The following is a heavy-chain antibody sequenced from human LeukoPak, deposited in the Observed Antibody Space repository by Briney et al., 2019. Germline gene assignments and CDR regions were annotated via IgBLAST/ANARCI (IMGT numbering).Heavy chain of an antibody. CDR3: STGAPRRCITGICYFFDY. D-gene: IGHD2-8*01. V-gene: IGHV1-24*01. CDR2: FDPEDGET. Sequence: ASVKVSCKVSGYTPTKLSMHWVRQAPGKGLEWMGGFDPEDGETIYAQKFQGRVTMTEDTSTDTAYMELRSLRSDDMAVYYCSTGAPRRCITGICYFFDYWGQGTLVAVSS. CDR1: GYTPTKLS. J-gene: IGHJ4*02.